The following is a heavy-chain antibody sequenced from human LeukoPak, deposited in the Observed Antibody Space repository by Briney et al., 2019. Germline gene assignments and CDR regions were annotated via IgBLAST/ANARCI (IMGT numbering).Heavy chain of an antibody. Sequence: GGSLRLSCAASGFTFSNAWMTWVRQAPGKGLEWVGRLKSKADGGTTDYAAPVRGRFTISRDDSKNTLYLQMNSLKTADRAVYYCTTGYYGSGNRRYYFDYWGQGTLVTVSS. CDR3: TTGYYGSGNRRYYFDY. CDR1: GFTFSNAW. D-gene: IGHD3-10*01. J-gene: IGHJ4*02. V-gene: IGHV3-15*01. CDR2: LKSKADGGTT.